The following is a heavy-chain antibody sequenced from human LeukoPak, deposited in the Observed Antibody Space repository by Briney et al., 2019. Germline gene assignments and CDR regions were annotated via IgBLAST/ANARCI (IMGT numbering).Heavy chain of an antibody. Sequence: PSETLSLTCTVSGGSISSGDYYWSWIRQPPGKGLEWIGYIYYSGSTYYNPSLKSRVTISLDTSKNQFSLKLSSVAAADTAVYYCARGKARDYGDPFDYWGQGTLVTVSS. D-gene: IGHD4-17*01. V-gene: IGHV4-30-4*01. CDR1: GGSISSGDYY. CDR2: IYYSGST. J-gene: IGHJ4*02. CDR3: ARGKARDYGDPFDY.